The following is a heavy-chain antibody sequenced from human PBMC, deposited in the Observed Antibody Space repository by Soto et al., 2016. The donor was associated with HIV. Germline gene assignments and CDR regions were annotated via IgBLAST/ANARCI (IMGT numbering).Heavy chain of an antibody. CDR1: GFTFSSYS. V-gene: IGHV3-48*04. CDR2: ISSSSSTI. D-gene: IGHD3-10*01. Sequence: EVQLVESGGGLVQPGGSLRLSCAASGFTFSSYSMNWVRQAPGKGLEWVSYISSSSSTIYYADSVKGRFTISRDNAKNSLYLQMNSLRAEDTAVYYCASQTRIYYGTWGQGTLVTVSS. CDR3: ASQTRIYYGT. J-gene: IGHJ1*01.